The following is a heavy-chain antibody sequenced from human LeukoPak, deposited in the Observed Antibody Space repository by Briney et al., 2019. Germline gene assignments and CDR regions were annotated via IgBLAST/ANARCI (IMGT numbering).Heavy chain of an antibody. CDR3: AKEMGLVLLWFGEDAFDI. D-gene: IGHD3-10*01. CDR2: ISVDGSNE. CDR1: GFSFSSYG. V-gene: IGHV3-30*18. J-gene: IGHJ3*02. Sequence: TGGSLRLSCAASGFSFSSYGMHWVRQAPGKGLEWVAVISVDGSNEYYADSVKGRFTNSRDNAKNSLYLQMNSLRAEDTALYYCAKEMGLVLLWFGEDAFDIWGQGTMVTVSS.